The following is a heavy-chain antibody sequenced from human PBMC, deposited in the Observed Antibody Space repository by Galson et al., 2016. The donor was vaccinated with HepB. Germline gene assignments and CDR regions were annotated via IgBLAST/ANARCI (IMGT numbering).Heavy chain of an antibody. Sequence: SLRLSCATSGFTFSGYKMNWVRQAPGKGLEWISHIGTVSVYADSVEGRFTVSRDNSKNTVYLQMNNLGAEDTAVYFCARDADTSSHYSIFDYWGQGTLVTVSS. D-gene: IGHD3-22*01. CDR1: GFTFSGYK. V-gene: IGHV3-48*01. J-gene: IGHJ4*02. CDR3: ARDADTSSHYSIFDY. CDR2: IGTVSV.